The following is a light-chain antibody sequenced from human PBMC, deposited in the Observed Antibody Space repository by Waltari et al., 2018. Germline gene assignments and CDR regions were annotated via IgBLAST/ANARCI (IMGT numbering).Light chain of an antibody. CDR3: QHYLRLPVT. CDR2: GAS. J-gene: IGKJ1*01. CDR1: QSFTRA. Sequence: EIVLTQSPGTLSLSPGESATLSCRTSQSFTRALAWYQQKPGKAPRLLIYGASTRATCIPDRFSGSGSGTDFSLTISSLEPEDFAVYYCQHYLRLPVTFGQGTKVEVK. V-gene: IGKV3-20*01.